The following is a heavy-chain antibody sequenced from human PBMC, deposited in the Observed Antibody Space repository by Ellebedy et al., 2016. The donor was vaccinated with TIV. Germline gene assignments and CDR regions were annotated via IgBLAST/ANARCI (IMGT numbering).Heavy chain of an antibody. V-gene: IGHV3-7*03. CDR3: FRYVAAFDI. D-gene: IGHD3-16*02. CDR1: GFTFSSYW. CDR2: INKDGSEK. J-gene: IGHJ3*02. Sequence: PGGSLRLSCEGSGFTFSSYWMSWVRHAPGKWPEWVANINKDGSEKYYVDSVKDRFTSSRDNAKKSLYLQMNSLRAEDTAVYYGFRYVAAFDIWGQGTMVTVSS.